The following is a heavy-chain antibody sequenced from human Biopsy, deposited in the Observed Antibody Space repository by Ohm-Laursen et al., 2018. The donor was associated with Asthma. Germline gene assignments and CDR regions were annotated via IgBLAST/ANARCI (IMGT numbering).Heavy chain of an antibody. V-gene: IGHV3-48*02. CDR1: GFTFSSYS. CDR3: ARMITIFGVVSRGMDV. Sequence: SLRLSCSASGFTFSSYSMNWVRQAPGKGLEWVSYISSSSSTIYYADSVKGRFTISRDNAKNSLYLQMNSLRDEDTAVYYCARMITIFGVVSRGMDVWGQGITVTVSS. D-gene: IGHD3-3*01. CDR2: ISSSSSTI. J-gene: IGHJ6*02.